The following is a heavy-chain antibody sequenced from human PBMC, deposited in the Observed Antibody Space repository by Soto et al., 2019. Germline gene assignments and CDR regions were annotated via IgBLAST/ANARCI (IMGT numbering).Heavy chain of an antibody. CDR2: INPNSGGT. Sequence: ASVKVSCKASGYTLTGYYMHWVRQAPGQGLEWMGWINPNSGGTNYAQKFQGRVTMTRDTSISTAYMELSRLRSDDTAVYYCARVITIFGVVIIQDAFDIWGQGTMVTVSS. D-gene: IGHD3-3*01. CDR3: ARVITIFGVVIIQDAFDI. V-gene: IGHV1-2*02. CDR1: GYTLTGYY. J-gene: IGHJ3*02.